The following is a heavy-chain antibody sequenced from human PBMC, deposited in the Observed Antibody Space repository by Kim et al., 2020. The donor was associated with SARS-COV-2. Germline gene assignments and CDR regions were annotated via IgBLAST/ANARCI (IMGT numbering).Heavy chain of an antibody. CDR2: IRTRGETI. V-gene: IGHV3-11*01. J-gene: IGHJ4*02. CDR3: ARSGNGYNAFGI. CDR1: GLTFSDSY. D-gene: IGHD5-12*01. Sequence: GGSLRLSCAASGLTFSDSYMNWVRQAPGKGLEWLSFIRTRGETICYADSVEGRFTISRDNAKNSLYLQMNYLRAEDTAVYYCARSGNGYNAFGIWGQGVLVTVSS.